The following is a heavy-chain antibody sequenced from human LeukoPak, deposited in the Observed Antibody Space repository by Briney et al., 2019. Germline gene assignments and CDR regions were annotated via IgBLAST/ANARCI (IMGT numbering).Heavy chain of an antibody. J-gene: IGHJ4*02. V-gene: IGHV1-46*01. D-gene: IGHD3-10*01. CDR1: GYTFTTYY. CDR2: INPSGGST. CDR3: WVRGVIITDFDY. Sequence: ASVKVSCKASGYTFTTYYMHWVRQAPGQGLEWMGIINPSGGSTSYAQKFQGRVTITRDTSTSTVYMELSSLRSEDTAVYYCWVRGVIITDFDYWGQGTLVTVSS.